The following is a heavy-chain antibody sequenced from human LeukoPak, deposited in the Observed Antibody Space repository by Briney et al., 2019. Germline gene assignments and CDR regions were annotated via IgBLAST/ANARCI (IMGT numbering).Heavy chain of an antibody. CDR3: ARGLVLYNWFDP. V-gene: IGHV1-69*13. CDR2: IIPIFGTA. Sequence: ASVKVSCKASGGTFSSYAISWVRQAPGQGLEWMGGIIPIFGTANYAQKFQGRVTITADESTSTAYMELSSLRSEDTAVYYCARGLVLYNWFDPWGQGTLVTVSS. D-gene: IGHD6-6*01. J-gene: IGHJ5*02. CDR1: GGTFSSYA.